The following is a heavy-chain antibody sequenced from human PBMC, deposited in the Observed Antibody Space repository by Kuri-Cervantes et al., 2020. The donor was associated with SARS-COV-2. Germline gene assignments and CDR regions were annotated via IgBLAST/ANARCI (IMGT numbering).Heavy chain of an antibody. CDR2: ISSSSSYI. CDR3: AKDYMVQGAKSDY. D-gene: IGHD3-10*01. CDR1: GFTFSSYS. Sequence: GGSLRLSCAASGFTFSSYSMNWVRQAPGKGLEWVSSISSSSSYIYYADSVKGRFTISRDNAKNSLYLQMNSLRAEDTALYYCAKDYMVQGAKSDYWGRGTLVTVSS. J-gene: IGHJ4*02. V-gene: IGHV3-21*04.